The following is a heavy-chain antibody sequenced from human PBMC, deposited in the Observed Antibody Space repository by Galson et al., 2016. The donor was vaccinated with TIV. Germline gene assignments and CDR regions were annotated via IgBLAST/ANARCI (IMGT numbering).Heavy chain of an antibody. D-gene: IGHD4-23*01. CDR3: ARPGNYDGDRRGAFDL. Sequence: SLRLSCAASGFTFSSWHMDWVRQAPGEGLEWISFITYTSATIYYADSVKGRFTVSRDNAKNSLYLQMNSLSAEDTAVYYCARPGNYDGDRRGAFDLWGQGTMVTVSP. V-gene: IGHV3-48*04. CDR2: ITYTSATI. CDR1: GFTFSSWH. J-gene: IGHJ3*01.